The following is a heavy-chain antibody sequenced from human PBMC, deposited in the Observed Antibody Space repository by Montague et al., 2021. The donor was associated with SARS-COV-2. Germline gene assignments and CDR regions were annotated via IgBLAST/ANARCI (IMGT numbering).Heavy chain of an antibody. CDR3: AGAPDCGGGSCNSYSYYGMDV. V-gene: IGHV3-74*01. D-gene: IGHD2-15*01. J-gene: IGHJ6*02. Sequence: SLRLSYAASGFTFNNYWFHWVRQVPGKGLVWVSRIYRGGTNTNYADSVKGRFIISRDNAKNTLYLQMNSLRVEDTALYYCAGAPDCGGGSCNSYSYYGMDVWGQGTTVTVSS. CDR2: IYRGGTNT. CDR1: GFTFNNYW.